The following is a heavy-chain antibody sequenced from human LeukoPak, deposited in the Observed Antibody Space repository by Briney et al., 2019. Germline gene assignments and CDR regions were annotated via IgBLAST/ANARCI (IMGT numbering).Heavy chain of an antibody. J-gene: IGHJ5*02. CDR3: ARDRRSRSGSYRNWFDP. D-gene: IGHD3-10*01. CDR1: GYTFTSYA. Sequence: ASVKVSCKASGYTFTSYAMNWVRQAPRQGLEWMGWINTNTGNPTYAQGFTGRFVFSLDTSVSTAYLQISSLKAEDTAVYYCARDRRSRSGSYRNWFDPWGQGTLVTVSS. CDR2: INTNTGNP. V-gene: IGHV7-4-1*02.